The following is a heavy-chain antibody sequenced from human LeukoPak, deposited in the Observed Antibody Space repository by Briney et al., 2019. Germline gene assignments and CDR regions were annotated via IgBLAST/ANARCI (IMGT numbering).Heavy chain of an antibody. J-gene: IGHJ4*02. CDR1: GDSGA. Sequence: SQTLSLTCAISGDSGAWNWIRQSPSRGLEWLGRTYYRSKWYYHYAISVKSRITINPDTSKNHFSLQLKSVTPEDTAVYYCASYDSNGYYIAYWGQGTLVTVSS. CDR2: TYYRSKWYY. V-gene: IGHV6-1*01. D-gene: IGHD3-22*01. CDR3: ASYDSNGYYIAY.